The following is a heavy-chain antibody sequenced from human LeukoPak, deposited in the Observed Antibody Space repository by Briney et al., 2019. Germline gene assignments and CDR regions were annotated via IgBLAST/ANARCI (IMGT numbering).Heavy chain of an antibody. CDR2: IYYSGST. D-gene: IGHD1-26*01. Sequence: GSLRLSCAASGFTFSSYEMNWVRQAPGKGLEWIGYIYYSGSTNYNPSLKSRVTISVDTSKNQFSLKLSSVTAADTAVYYCARGWELLTYWGQGTLVTVSS. J-gene: IGHJ4*02. V-gene: IGHV4-59*01. CDR1: GFTFSSYE. CDR3: ARGWELLTY.